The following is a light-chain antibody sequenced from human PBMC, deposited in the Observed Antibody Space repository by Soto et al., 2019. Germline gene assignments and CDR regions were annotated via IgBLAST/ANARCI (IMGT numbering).Light chain of an antibody. Sequence: MVGTQAPATVSWSPGNGVTLSCRASQSIRTCLAWYQQKPGQAPRLLIFDASNKATGTPARFSGSGSGTDFTPIISRQEPEELTVYCCQQYGSSPTFGQGTKVDIK. V-gene: IGKV3-20*01. J-gene: IGKJ1*01. CDR3: QQYGSSPT. CDR1: QSIRTC. CDR2: DAS.